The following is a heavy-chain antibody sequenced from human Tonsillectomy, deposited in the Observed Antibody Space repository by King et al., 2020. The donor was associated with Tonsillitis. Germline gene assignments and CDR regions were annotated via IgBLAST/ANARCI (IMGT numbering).Heavy chain of an antibody. D-gene: IGHD3-10*01. CDR1: GLTFSRYW. CDR3: ARNYYYGSGSYYGLSDSFDI. J-gene: IGHJ3*02. V-gene: IGHV3-74*02. CDR2: IKSDGSST. Sequence: EVQLVESGGGLVQPGGSLRLSCAASGLTFSRYWMHWVRQAPGKGLVWVSRIKSDGSSTNYADSVKGRFTISRDNAKNTLYLQMNSLRVEDTAVYYCARNYYYGSGSYYGLSDSFDIWGQGTMVTVSS.